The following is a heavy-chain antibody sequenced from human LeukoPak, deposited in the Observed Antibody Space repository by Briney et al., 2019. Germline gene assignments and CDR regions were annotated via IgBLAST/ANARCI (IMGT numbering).Heavy chain of an antibody. Sequence: GGSLRLSCAASGFTFSSYWMHWVRQAPGKGLVWVSRINSDGSSTSYADSVKGRFTISRDNAKNTLYLQMNSLRAEDTAVYYCAKDRCSDGIGCYYYYMDVWGKGTTVTISS. V-gene: IGHV3-74*01. CDR3: AKDRCSDGIGCYYYYMDV. CDR1: GFTFSSYW. D-gene: IGHD2-15*01. CDR2: INSDGSST. J-gene: IGHJ6*03.